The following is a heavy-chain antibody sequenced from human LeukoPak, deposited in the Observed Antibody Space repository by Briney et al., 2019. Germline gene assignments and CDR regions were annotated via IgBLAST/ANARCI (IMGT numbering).Heavy chain of an antibody. J-gene: IGHJ4*02. CDR1: GFSFSSYS. CDR2: ISSSSSYI. Sequence: GGSLRLSCAASGFSFSSYSMNWVRQAPGKGLEWVSSISSSSSYIYYADSVKGRFTISRDNAKNSLYLQMNSLRAEDTAVYYCARWKRDRFDYWGQGTLVTVSS. CDR3: ARWKRDRFDY. V-gene: IGHV3-21*01. D-gene: IGHD1-1*01.